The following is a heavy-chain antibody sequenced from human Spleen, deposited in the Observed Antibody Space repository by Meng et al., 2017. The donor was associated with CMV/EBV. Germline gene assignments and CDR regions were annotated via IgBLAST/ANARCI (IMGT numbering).Heavy chain of an antibody. V-gene: IGHV4-34*01. Sequence: QGQLHQWGAGLLKPSEPLSLTCAVYGGSFSGYYWSWIRQPPGKGLEWIGEINHSGSTNYNPSLKSRVTISVDTSKNQFSLKLSSVTAADTAVYYCARALIRATIDYWGQGTLVTVSS. D-gene: IGHD1-26*01. CDR1: GGSFSGYY. CDR3: ARALIRATIDY. J-gene: IGHJ4*02. CDR2: INHSGST.